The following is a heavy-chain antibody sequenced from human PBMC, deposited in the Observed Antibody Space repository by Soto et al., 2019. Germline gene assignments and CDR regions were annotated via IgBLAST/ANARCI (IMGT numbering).Heavy chain of an antibody. J-gene: IGHJ4*02. V-gene: IGHV1-46*01. CDR3: ARDPSDMATSFDS. Sequence: QVQLVQSGAEVKKPGASVRISCKASGYSFTNNYIHWVRQAPGRGLEWLAMINPGNGRPGYGRKFLGRVTLTRDTSTSTVFMELTSLRSEDTALYYCARDPSDMATSFDSWGQGTLVAVSS. D-gene: IGHD5-12*01. CDR2: INPGNGRP. CDR1: GYSFTNNY.